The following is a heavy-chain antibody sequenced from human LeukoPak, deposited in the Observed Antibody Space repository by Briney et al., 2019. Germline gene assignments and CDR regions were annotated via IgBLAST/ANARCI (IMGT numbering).Heavy chain of an antibody. V-gene: IGHV3-74*01. CDR1: GFIFSNYW. CDR3: ARETQQHYSVGGMDV. D-gene: IGHD3-10*01. Sequence: GESLRLSCAASGFIFSNYWIHWVRQAPGEGLVWVSRIRSDGGVATYADSVEGRFTISRDNAKNTLFLQMNSLRAEDTAVYYCARETQQHYSVGGMDVWGQGTTVTVSS. CDR2: IRSDGGVA. J-gene: IGHJ6*02.